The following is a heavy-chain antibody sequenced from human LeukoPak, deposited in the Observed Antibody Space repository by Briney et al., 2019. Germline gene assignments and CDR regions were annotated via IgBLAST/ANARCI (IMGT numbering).Heavy chain of an antibody. D-gene: IGHD7-27*01. J-gene: IGHJ6*02. V-gene: IGHV1-2*02. Sequence: ASVKVSCKASGYTFTGYYLHWVRQAPGQGPEWMGWINPHSGDTNYAQKFQGRVTMTRDTSINVAYMELSRLTSDDTAVYFCARVRGALGSDYGMDVWGQGTTVTVSS. CDR3: ARVRGALGSDYGMDV. CDR1: GYTFTGYY. CDR2: INPHSGDT.